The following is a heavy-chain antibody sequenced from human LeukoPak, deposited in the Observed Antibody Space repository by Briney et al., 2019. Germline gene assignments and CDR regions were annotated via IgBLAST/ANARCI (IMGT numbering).Heavy chain of an antibody. CDR1: GFTFSRYW. CDR2: INSDGSST. D-gene: IGHD3-22*01. Sequence: GGSLRLSCAASGFTFSRYWMYWVRQAPGKGLVWVSRINSDGSSTSYADSVKGRFTISRDNAKNTVILQMTSLRAEGTAVYYCARYYYDSSGYYLFDYWGQGTLVTVSS. V-gene: IGHV3-74*01. J-gene: IGHJ4*02. CDR3: ARYYYDSSGYYLFDY.